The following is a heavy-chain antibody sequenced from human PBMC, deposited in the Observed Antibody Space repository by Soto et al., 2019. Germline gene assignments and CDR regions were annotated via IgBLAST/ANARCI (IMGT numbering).Heavy chain of an antibody. J-gene: IGHJ6*04. V-gene: IGHV6-1*01. Sequence: SQTLSLTCAIFGGSVASNSAAWNWIRPSPSTGLEWLGRTFYRSEWYYEYAESLKGRITINPDTSRNQFSLRLSAVTAEDTAVYYCTRVSSSSGKNYYYYFGTVVWCTGXMVTVS. CDR3: TRVSSSSGKNYYYYFGTVV. D-gene: IGHD6-6*01. CDR2: TFYRSEWYY. CDR1: GGSVASNSAA.